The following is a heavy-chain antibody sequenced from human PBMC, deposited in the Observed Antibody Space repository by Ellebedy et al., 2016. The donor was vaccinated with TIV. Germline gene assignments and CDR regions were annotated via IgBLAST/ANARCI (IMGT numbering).Heavy chain of an antibody. D-gene: IGHD3-16*02. CDR2: ITQSGST. CDR3: AISYFWGSYRRYNDY. CDR1: GRSSSAHF. V-gene: IGHV4-34*01. Sequence: SETLSLTXAVYGRSSSAHFWSWFRQPPGRGLEWIGEITQSGSTSYNPSLKSRVTISADTSKNQFSLKLNSVTAADTAVYYCAISYFWGSYRRYNDYWGQGTLVTVSS. J-gene: IGHJ4*02.